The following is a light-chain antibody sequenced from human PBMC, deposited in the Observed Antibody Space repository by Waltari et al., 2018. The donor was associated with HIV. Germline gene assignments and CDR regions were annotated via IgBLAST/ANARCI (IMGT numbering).Light chain of an antibody. V-gene: IGLV3-25*03. CDR1: VLAKQY. CDR3: QSSDDSRPWI. Sequence: YELTQAPSMSVSPGQTAKITSPGDVLAKQYAHWYQQKPGQAPVLVMSKDTERPSEIPERFSGSSSGTTVTLTISGVQAEDEADYHCQSSDDSRPWIFGGGTKMTVL. J-gene: IGLJ2*01. CDR2: KDT.